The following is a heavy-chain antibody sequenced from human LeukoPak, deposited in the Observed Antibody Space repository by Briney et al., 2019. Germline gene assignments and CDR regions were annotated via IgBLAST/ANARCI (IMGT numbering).Heavy chain of an antibody. D-gene: IGHD5-24*01. CDR3: ARDREDGYIFQYYYYYGMDV. CDR1: GGSISSSSYY. Sequence: SETLSLTCTVSGGSISSSSYYWGWIRQPPGKGLEWIGNIYYSGSTYYNPSLKSRVTISVDTSKNQFSLKLSSVPAADTAVYYYARDREDGYIFQYYYYYGMDVWGQGTTVTVSS. CDR2: IYYSGST. J-gene: IGHJ6*02. V-gene: IGHV4-39*02.